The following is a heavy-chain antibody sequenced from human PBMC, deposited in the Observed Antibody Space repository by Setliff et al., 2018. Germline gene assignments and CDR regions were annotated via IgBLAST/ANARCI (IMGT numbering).Heavy chain of an antibody. V-gene: IGHV3-48*03. J-gene: IGHJ4*02. CDR2: INSGGSKV. CDR1: GFNFNRYA. Sequence: AGGSLRLSCAASGFNFNRYAMNWVRQTPGKGLEWVSYINSGGSKVYYADSVKGRFTISRDNAKNSLYLLMKSVRVDDTAVYYCARSINGYQQRYDIWGQGALVTVSS. D-gene: IGHD3-22*01. CDR3: ARSINGYQQRYDI.